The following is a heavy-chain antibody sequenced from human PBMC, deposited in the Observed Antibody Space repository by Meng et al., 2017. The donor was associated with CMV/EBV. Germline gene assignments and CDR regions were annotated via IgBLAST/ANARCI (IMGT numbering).Heavy chain of an antibody. D-gene: IGHD5-12*01. CDR2: IYSGGST. V-gene: IGHV3-53*01. CDR3: ARSGYSGYAADLTFDY. Sequence: GESLKISCAASGFTFSSYSMNWVRQAPGKGLEWVSVIYSGGSTYYADSVKGRFTISRDNSKNTLYLQMNSLRAEDTAVYYCARSGYSGYAADLTFDYWGQGTLVTVSS. J-gene: IGHJ4*02. CDR1: GFTFSSYS.